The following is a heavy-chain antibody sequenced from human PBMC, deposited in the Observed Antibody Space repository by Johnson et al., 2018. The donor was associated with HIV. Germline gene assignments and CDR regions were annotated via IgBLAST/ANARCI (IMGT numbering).Heavy chain of an antibody. V-gene: IGHV3-30*19. CDR1: GFTFSSYG. D-gene: IGHD5-12*01. Sequence: QVQLVESGGGVVQPGRSLRLSCAASGFTFSSYGMHWVRQAPGKGLEWVAVIWYDGSNKYYADSVKGRFTISRDNSKNTLYLQMNSLRAEDTAVYYCARDRLLATIPLGPASSVLELGDNVRGLLGLRWAMWG. CDR3: ARDRLLATIPLGPASSVLELGDNVRGLLGLRWAM. CDR2: IWYDGSNK. J-gene: IGHJ1*01.